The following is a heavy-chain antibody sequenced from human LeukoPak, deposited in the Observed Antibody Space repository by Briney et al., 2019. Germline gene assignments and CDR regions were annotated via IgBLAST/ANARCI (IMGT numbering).Heavy chain of an antibody. V-gene: IGHV3-53*01. CDR2: IYSDGST. Sequence: GGSLRLSCAASGFSVSSNYITWVRQAPGRGLEWISVIYSDGSTKYADSVKARFTISRDNSKNTVYLQMNRLRVEDTALYYCARATLDNWGQGTLVTVSS. CDR3: ARATLDN. J-gene: IGHJ4*02. CDR1: GFSVSSNY.